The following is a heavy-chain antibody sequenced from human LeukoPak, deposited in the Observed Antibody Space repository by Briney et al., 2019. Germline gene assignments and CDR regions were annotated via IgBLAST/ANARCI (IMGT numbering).Heavy chain of an antibody. D-gene: IGHD3-10*01. Sequence: HPGGSLRLSCAASGFTFSSYAMNWVRQAPGKGLEWVSAISGSGGNTYYADSVKGRFTISRDNSKNTLYLQMNSLRAEDTAVYYCAKGTMGRGFGYWGQGTLVTVSS. CDR2: ISGSGGNT. CDR3: AKGTMGRGFGY. CDR1: GFTFSSYA. J-gene: IGHJ4*02. V-gene: IGHV3-23*01.